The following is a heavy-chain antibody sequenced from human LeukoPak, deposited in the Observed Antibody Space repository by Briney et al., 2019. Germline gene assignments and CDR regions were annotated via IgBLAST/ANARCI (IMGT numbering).Heavy chain of an antibody. CDR1: GFTFSNYW. CDR2: INNDGTST. J-gene: IGHJ3*01. D-gene: IGHD6-19*01. Sequence: GGSLRLSCATSGFTFSNYWMHWVRQAPGKGLVWVSHINNDGTSTSYADSVNGRFTISRDNAKNSLYLQMNSLRAEDTAMYYCARDLNLYSSGWYDAFDLWGQGTMVTVSS. CDR3: ARDLNLYSSGWYDAFDL. V-gene: IGHV3-74*01.